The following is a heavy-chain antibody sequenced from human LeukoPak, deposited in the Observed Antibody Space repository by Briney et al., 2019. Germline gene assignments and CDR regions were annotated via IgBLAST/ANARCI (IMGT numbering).Heavy chain of an antibody. CDR3: ARASGDGRFDY. V-gene: IGHV5-51*01. Sequence: GESLKISCRASGYNFITYWIGWVRQMPGKGLEWMGIIYPGDFDTRYSPSFQGQVTISADKSISTAYLQWSSLKASDTAIYYCARASGDGRFDYWGQGTLVTVSS. CDR2: IYPGDFDT. J-gene: IGHJ4*02. CDR1: GYNFITYW. D-gene: IGHD4-17*01.